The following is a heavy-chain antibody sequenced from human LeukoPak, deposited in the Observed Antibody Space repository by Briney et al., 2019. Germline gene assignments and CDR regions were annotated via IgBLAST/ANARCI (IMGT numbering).Heavy chain of an antibody. CDR1: GGPFMGSS. D-gene: IGHD3-10*01. Sequence: SETLSLTCAVYGGPFMGSSWSWIRQPPGKGLDWIGEINHSGSTNYNPSLKSRVTISVDTSKNQFSLKLGSVTAADTAVYYCARFMVRGVTLFDYWGQGTLVTVSS. CDR3: ARFMVRGVTLFDY. J-gene: IGHJ4*02. V-gene: IGHV4-34*01. CDR2: INHSGST.